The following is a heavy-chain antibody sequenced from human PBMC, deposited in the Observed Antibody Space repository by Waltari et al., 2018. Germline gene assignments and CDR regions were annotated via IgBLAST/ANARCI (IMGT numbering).Heavy chain of an antibody. J-gene: IGHJ4*02. V-gene: IGHV3-7*01. Sequence: EVQLVESGGGLVQPGGSLRLSCAASGFTFSSYWMSWVRQAPGKGLEWVANRKQDGSGKYYVDSVKGRFTISRDNAKNSLYLQMTSLRAEDTAVYYCARANAGDFDYWGQGTLVTVSS. D-gene: IGHD3-10*01. CDR2: RKQDGSGK. CDR1: GFTFSSYW. CDR3: ARANAGDFDY.